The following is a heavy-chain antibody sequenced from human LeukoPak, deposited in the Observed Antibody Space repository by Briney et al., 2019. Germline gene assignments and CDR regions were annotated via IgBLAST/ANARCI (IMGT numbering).Heavy chain of an antibody. V-gene: IGHV4-38-2*01. CDR3: ARHTNNYILRPFDD. D-gene: IGHD2/OR15-2a*01. Sequence: SETLSLTCAVSGYSISSGCYWGWIRQPPGKGLEYIGSTHHSGSSYYNPPLQSRVTLSVDTSNNHFSLRLTSVTAADTAVYYCARHTNNYILRPFDDWGQGILVTVSS. J-gene: IGHJ4*02. CDR2: THHSGSS. CDR1: GYSISSGCY.